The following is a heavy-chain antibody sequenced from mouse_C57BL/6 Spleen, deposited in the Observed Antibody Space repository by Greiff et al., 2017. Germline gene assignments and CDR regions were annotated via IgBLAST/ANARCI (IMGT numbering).Heavy chain of an antibody. J-gene: IGHJ2*01. D-gene: IGHD3-3*01. CDR2: INPSTGGT. CDR1: GYSFTGYY. CDR3: ARGDSLYYCDY. V-gene: IGHV1-42*01. Sequence: EVQLQQSGPELVKPGASVKISCKASGYSFTGYYMNWVKQSPEKSLEWIGEINPSTGGTTYNQKFKAKATLTVDKSSSTAYMQLKSPTSEDSAVYYCARGDSLYYCDYWGQGTTLTVSS.